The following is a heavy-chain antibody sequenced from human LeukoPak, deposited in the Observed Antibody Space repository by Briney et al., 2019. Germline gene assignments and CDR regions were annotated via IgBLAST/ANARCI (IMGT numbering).Heavy chain of an antibody. V-gene: IGHV1-8*03. CDR2: MNPNSGNT. D-gene: IGHD3-22*01. J-gene: IGHJ4*02. CDR1: GYTFTSYD. Sequence: ASVKVSCKASGYTFTSYDINWVRQATGQGLEWMGWMNPNSGNTGYAQKFQGRVTITRNTSISTAYMELSSLRSEDTAVYYCARAWAPYYYDSSGYYGYAFDYWGQGTLVTVSS. CDR3: ARAWAPYYYDSSGYYGYAFDY.